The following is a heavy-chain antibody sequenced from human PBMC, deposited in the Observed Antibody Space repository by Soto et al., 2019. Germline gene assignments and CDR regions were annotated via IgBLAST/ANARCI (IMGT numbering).Heavy chain of an antibody. CDR2: IWYDGSKK. J-gene: IGHJ6*02. CDR3: ARGNYDFWSGPTYGMDV. D-gene: IGHD3-3*01. V-gene: IGHV3-33*01. CDR1: GFTFSSYG. Sequence: QVQLVESGGGVVQPGRSLRLSCAASGFTFSSYGMHWVRQAPGKGLEWVAVIWYDGSKKYYADSVKGRFTISRDNSKNTLYLQMNSLRAEDTAVYYCARGNYDFWSGPTYGMDVWGQGTTVTVSS.